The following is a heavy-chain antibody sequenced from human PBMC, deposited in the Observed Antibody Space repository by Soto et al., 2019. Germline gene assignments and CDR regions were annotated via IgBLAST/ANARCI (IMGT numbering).Heavy chain of an antibody. Sequence: GASVKVSCKASGXTFTNYGISWVRQAPGQGLEWMGWISAYNGNKDYAQKFQGRVTMTTDTSTSTAYMELRSLRSDDTAVYYCARVGRYGDLYYHYGMDVWGQGTTVTVSS. J-gene: IGHJ6*02. CDR3: ARVGRYGDLYYHYGMDV. V-gene: IGHV1-18*01. CDR2: ISAYNGNK. D-gene: IGHD4-17*01. CDR1: GXTFTNYG.